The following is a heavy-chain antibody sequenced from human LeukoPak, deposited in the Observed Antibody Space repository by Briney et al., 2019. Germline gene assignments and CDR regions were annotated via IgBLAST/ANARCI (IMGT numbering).Heavy chain of an antibody. CDR2: INPNSGST. J-gene: IGHJ4*02. CDR1: GYIFTDYY. Sequence: ASVKVSCKTSGYIFTDYYIHWVRQAPGQGLEWMGWINPNSGSTNYAQKFQGRVTMTRDTSISTAYMELSRLRSDDTAVYYCARSSGGNLNNDYWGQGTLVTVSS. V-gene: IGHV1-2*02. CDR3: ARSSGGNLNNDY. D-gene: IGHD2-15*01.